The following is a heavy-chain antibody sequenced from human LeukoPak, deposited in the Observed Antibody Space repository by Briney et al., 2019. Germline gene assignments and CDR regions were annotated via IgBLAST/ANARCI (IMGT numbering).Heavy chain of an antibody. J-gene: IGHJ4*02. CDR1: GDSISTYY. D-gene: IGHD6-19*01. CDR2: IYYSANT. Sequence: PSETLSLTCTVSGDSISTYYWGWIRQPPGKGLEWIGYIYYSANTNYNPSLKSRVTISVDTSKNQFSLKLSSVTAADTAVYYCARGNSSGWYEYYFDYWGQGTLVTVSS. V-gene: IGHV4-59*01. CDR3: ARGNSSGWYEYYFDY.